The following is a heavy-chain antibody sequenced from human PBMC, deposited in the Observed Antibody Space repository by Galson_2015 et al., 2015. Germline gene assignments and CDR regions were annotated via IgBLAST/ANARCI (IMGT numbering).Heavy chain of an antibody. J-gene: IGHJ4*02. V-gene: IGHV3-21*01. CDR3: ARQILDYDFWSGYYPTSFDY. CDR2: ISSTTTYI. D-gene: IGHD3-3*01. Sequence: SLRLSCAASEFTFSSYYMSWVRQAPGKGLEWVSSISSTTTYIYYADSVKGRFTVSRDNAKNSLYLQMNSLGAEDTAVYYCARQILDYDFWSGYYPTSFDYWGQGTLVTV. CDR1: EFTFSSYY.